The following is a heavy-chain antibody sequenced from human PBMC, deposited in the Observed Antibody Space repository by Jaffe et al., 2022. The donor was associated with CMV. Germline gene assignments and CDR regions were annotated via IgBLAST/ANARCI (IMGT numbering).Heavy chain of an antibody. J-gene: IGHJ3*02. Sequence: QVQLQESGPGLVKPSETLSLTCTVSGGSISSYYWSWIRQPAGKGLEWIGRIYTSGSTNYNPSLKSRVTMSVDTSKNQFSLKLSSVTAADTAVYYCARDFTNYDFWSGSNDAFDIWGQGTMVTVSS. V-gene: IGHV4-4*07. CDR2: IYTSGST. D-gene: IGHD3-3*01. CDR1: GGSISSYY. CDR3: ARDFTNYDFWSGSNDAFDI.